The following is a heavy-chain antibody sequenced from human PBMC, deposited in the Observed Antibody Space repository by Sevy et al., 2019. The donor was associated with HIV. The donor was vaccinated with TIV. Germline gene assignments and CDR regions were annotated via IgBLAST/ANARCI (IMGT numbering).Heavy chain of an antibody. J-gene: IGHJ6*02. V-gene: IGHV3-53*01. CDR3: AKGLILEWSWYGMDV. CDR1: GFTVSSNY. D-gene: IGHD3-3*01. CDR2: IFSDTNT. Sequence: GGSLRLSCAASGFTVSSNYMSRVRQAPRKGLEWVSVIFSDTNTDYADSVKGRFTISRDNSKNTLYLQMKSLRAEDTAVYYCAKGLILEWSWYGMDVWGQGTTVTVSS.